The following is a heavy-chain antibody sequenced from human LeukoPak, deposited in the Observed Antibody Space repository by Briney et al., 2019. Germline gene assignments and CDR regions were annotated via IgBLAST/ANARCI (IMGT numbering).Heavy chain of an antibody. CDR3: ARNSRDGYNPILFDY. CDR1: GGSISSYY. V-gene: IGHV4-59*01. D-gene: IGHD5-24*01. CDR2: IYYSGST. Sequence: PSETLSLTCTVSGGSISSYYWSWIRQPPGKGLEWIGYIYYSGSTNYNPSLKSRVTISVDTSKNQFSLKLSSVTAADTAVYYCARNSRDGYNPILFDYWGQGTLVTVSS. J-gene: IGHJ4*02.